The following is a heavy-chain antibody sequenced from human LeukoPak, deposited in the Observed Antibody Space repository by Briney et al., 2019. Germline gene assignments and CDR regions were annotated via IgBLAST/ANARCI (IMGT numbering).Heavy chain of an antibody. D-gene: IGHD2-15*01. V-gene: IGHV4-30-2*01. CDR2: IYHSGST. J-gene: IGHJ4*02. CDR1: GGSISSGGYY. Sequence: SETLSLTCTVSGGSISSGGYYWSWIRQPPGKGLEWIGYIYHSGSTYYNPSLKSRVTISVDRSKNQFSLKLSSVTAADTAVYYCARGLQVVAATPSYYFDYWGQGTLVTVSS. CDR3: ARGLQVVAATPSYYFDY.